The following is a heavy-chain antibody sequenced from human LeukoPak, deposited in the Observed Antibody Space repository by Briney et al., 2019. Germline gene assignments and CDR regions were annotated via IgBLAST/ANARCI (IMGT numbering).Heavy chain of an antibody. V-gene: IGHV4-4*07. J-gene: IGHJ6*03. D-gene: IGHD5-12*01. Sequence: SETLSLTCTVSGGSISSYYWSWIRQPAGKGLEWIGRIYTSGSTNYNPSLKSRVTMSVDTSKNQFSLKLSSVTAADTAVYYCARVVATISDYYYYMDVWGKGTTVTVSS. CDR3: ARVVATISDYYYYMDV. CDR1: GGSISSYY. CDR2: IYTSGST.